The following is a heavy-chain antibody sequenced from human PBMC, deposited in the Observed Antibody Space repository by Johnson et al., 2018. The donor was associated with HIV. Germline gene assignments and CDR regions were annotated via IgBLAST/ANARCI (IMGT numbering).Heavy chain of an antibody. CDR1: GFTFSSYG. CDR2: ISYDGSEK. D-gene: IGHD3-3*01. Sequence: QVQLVESGGGVVQPGRSLRLSCAASGFTFSSYGMHWVRQAPGKGLEWVAVISYDGSEKYYVDSVKGRFTISRDNAKNSLYLQMNSLRAEDTAVYYCAREYYDFWSGYWGGAFDIWGQGTMVTVSS. V-gene: IGHV3-30*03. CDR3: AREYYDFWSGYWGGAFDI. J-gene: IGHJ3*02.